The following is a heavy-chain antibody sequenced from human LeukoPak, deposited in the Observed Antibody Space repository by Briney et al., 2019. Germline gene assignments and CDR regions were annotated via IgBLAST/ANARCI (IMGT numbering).Heavy chain of an antibody. CDR3: VRAGSSSGHCDNFDM. Sequence: GGSLRLSCAASGFTFSISVMHWVRQAPGKGLEWVAGISSKGDSEHYADSVKGRFTISRDNSKNMIFLLMNSLRPEDTAMYYCVRAGSSSGHCDNFDMWGQGTVITVSS. D-gene: IGHD3-22*01. CDR2: ISSKGDSE. J-gene: IGHJ3*02. CDR1: GFTFSISV. V-gene: IGHV3-30*03.